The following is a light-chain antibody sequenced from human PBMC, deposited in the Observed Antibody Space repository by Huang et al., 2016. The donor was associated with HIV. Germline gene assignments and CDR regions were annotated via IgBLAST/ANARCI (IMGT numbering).Light chain of an antibody. V-gene: IGKV4-1*01. Sequence: DIIMTQSPDSLAVSLGERATLNFRSSQSVYSSSTSKDYMAWFQQKPGQPPRLLLFWASTREAGVPDRCSGSGSGTHFTLTIANLEAEDAAIYYCQQYYSSPQTFGQGTRVEVK. CDR1: QSVYSSSTSKDY. CDR2: WAS. J-gene: IGKJ1*01. CDR3: QQYYSSPQT.